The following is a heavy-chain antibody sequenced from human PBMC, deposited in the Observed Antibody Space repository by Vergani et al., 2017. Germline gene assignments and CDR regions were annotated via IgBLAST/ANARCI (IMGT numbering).Heavy chain of an antibody. CDR3: ARDQTHYDFWSGLGV. CDR1: GFMFSIYG. CDR2: IRYDGSYK. J-gene: IGHJ6*04. V-gene: IGHV3-33*01. D-gene: IGHD3/OR15-3a*01. Sequence: QVQLVESGGGVVQPGGSLRLSCKGFGFMFSIYGMHWVRQAPGKGLGWVAVIRYDGSYKSYVDSVKGRFTISRDNSKNTVDLQMNSLRGEDTAVYYCARDQTHYDFWSGLGVWGTGTTVTVSS.